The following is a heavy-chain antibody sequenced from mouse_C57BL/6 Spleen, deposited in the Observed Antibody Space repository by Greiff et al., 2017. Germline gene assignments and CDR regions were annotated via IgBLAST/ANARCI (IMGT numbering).Heavy chain of an antibody. V-gene: IGHV3-6*01. J-gene: IGHJ4*01. CDR3: ARDDLGAMDC. D-gene: IGHD2-4*01. Sequence: EVQLQQSGPGLVKPSQSLSLTCSVTGYSITSGYYWNWIRQFPGNKLEWMGYISYDGSNNYNPSLKNRISITRDTSKNQFFLKLNSVTTEDTATYYGARDDLGAMDCWGQGTSVTVSS. CDR1: GYSITSGYY. CDR2: ISYDGSN.